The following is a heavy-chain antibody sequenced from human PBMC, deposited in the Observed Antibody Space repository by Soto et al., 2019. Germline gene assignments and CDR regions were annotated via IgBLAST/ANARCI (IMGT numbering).Heavy chain of an antibody. J-gene: IGHJ4*02. D-gene: IGHD3-3*01. Sequence: EVQLVESGGGLVQPGGSLRLSCTASGFTVSSNYMNWVRQAPGKGLEWVSVIYSGGSTYYADSVKGRFTISRDNSKNTLDLQMNSLRTEVTAVYYCARDFYGFWSGTLDYWGQGTLVTVSS. CDR1: GFTVSSNY. CDR3: ARDFYGFWSGTLDY. CDR2: IYSGGST. V-gene: IGHV3-66*01.